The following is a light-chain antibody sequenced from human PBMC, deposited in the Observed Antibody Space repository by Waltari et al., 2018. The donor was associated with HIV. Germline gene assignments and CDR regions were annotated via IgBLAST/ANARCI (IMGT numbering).Light chain of an antibody. V-gene: IGLV3-25*03. CDR2: KDT. CDR1: ALPKQY. CDR3: QSADSSGTWV. J-gene: IGLJ3*02. Sequence: SYELIQPPSVSVSPGQTARITCSGDALPKQYAYWYHQKPGQAPVLVIYKDTERPSGIPERFSGSSSGTTVTLTISGVQAEDEADYYCQSADSSGTWVFGGGTKLTVL.